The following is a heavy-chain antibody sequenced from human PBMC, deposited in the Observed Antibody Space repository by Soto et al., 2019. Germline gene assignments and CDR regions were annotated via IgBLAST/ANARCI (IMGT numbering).Heavy chain of an antibody. Sequence: QVQLQESGPGLVKPSQTLSLTCTVSGGSISSGGYYWSWIRQHPGKGLEWIGYIYYSGSTYYNPSLKSRVTISVDTSKNQFSLKLSSLTAADTAVYYCASTISSAGYYYGMDVWGQGTTVTVSS. J-gene: IGHJ6*02. CDR3: ASTISSAGYYYGMDV. D-gene: IGHD2-2*01. CDR2: IYYSGST. CDR1: GGSISSGGYY. V-gene: IGHV4-31*03.